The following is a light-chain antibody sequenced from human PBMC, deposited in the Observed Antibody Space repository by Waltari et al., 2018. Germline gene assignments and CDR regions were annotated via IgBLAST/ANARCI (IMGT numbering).Light chain of an antibody. CDR1: NRDVGSYNY. CDR2: EVT. Sequence: QSALTQPASVSGSPGQSITISCTGNNRDVGSYNYVSWYHQHPGKSPKLMIYEVTNRPAGLAHRVSGSKSGNTASLTITELQAEDEADYYCSSYAGNDLVIFGGGTKLTVL. V-gene: IGLV2-14*01. CDR3: SSYAGNDLVI. J-gene: IGLJ2*01.